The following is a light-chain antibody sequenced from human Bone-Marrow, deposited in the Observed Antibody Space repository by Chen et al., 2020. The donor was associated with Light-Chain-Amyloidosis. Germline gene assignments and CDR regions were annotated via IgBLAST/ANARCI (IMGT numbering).Light chain of an antibody. V-gene: IGLV2-14*03. J-gene: IGLJ2*01. CDR2: GVI. CDR3: SSYTNTSTLVV. CDR1: SSDVGCYNY. Sequence: QSALTQPASVSGSPGQSITISCTGTSSDVGCYNYVSWYQHHPGKAPKLIIYGVITRPSGVSNRFSASKSGNTASLTISGLQAEDEAEYYCSSYTNTSTLVVFGGGTKLTVL.